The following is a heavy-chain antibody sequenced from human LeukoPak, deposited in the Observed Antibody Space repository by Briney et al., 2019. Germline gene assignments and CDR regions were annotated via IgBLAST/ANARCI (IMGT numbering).Heavy chain of an antibody. V-gene: IGHV3-23*01. CDR3: AKLVGTGAIPTDY. J-gene: IGHJ4*02. CDR2: ISASARNT. D-gene: IGHD3/OR15-3a*01. Sequence: GGSLRLSSAASGFTFSNSAMTWVRQAPGQGLECVSVISASARNTDYADSVKGRFTISRDNSRNTLSLQMNSLRAEDTAIYYCAKLVGTGAIPTDYWGQGTLVTVSS. CDR1: GFTFSNSA.